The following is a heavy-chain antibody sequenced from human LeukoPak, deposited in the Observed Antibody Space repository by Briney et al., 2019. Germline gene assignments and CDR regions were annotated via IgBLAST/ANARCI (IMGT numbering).Heavy chain of an antibody. Sequence: PGRSLRLFCAASGFTFSSYGMHWVRQAPGKGLEWVAVISYDGSNKYYADSVKGRITISRDNSKNTLYLQMNSLRAEDTAVYYCAKDKSPLYYGSGPPRSLFDYWGQGTLVTVSS. J-gene: IGHJ4*02. CDR3: AKDKSPLYYGSGPPRSLFDY. CDR2: ISYDGSNK. D-gene: IGHD3-10*01. CDR1: GFTFSSYG. V-gene: IGHV3-30*18.